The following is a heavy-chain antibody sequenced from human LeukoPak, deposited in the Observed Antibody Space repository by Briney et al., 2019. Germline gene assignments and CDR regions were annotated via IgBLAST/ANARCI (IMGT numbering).Heavy chain of an antibody. J-gene: IGHJ4*02. Sequence: GGSLRLSCAASGFTFRNYWMGWVRQAPGKGLEWVANTKPDGSAEYYADSVRGRFTTSRDNANNFLYLQMNSLRAEDTAVYYCARVHVAGTADYFDYWGQGTLVTVSS. CDR3: ARVHVAGTADYFDY. V-gene: IGHV3-7*01. CDR1: GFTFRNYW. D-gene: IGHD6-19*01. CDR2: TKPDGSAE.